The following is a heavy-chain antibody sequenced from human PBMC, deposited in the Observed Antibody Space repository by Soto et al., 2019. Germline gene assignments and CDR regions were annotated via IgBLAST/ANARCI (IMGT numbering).Heavy chain of an antibody. CDR3: ARDDVGYCSNGVCYTKPLDY. CDR1: GYTFTSYG. D-gene: IGHD2-8*01. J-gene: IGHJ4*02. CDR2: ISTYIGNT. Sequence: VQLVQSGAEVKKPGASVKVSCKASGYTFTSYGISWVRQAPGQGLEWMGWISTYIGNTHYAQKFQGRVTMTTDTSTTTAYLELRSLRSDDTAVYYCARDDVGYCSNGVCYTKPLDYWGQGALVTVSS. V-gene: IGHV1-18*01.